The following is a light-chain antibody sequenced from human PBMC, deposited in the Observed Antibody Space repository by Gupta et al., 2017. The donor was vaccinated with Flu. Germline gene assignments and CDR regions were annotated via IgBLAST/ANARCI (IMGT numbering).Light chain of an antibody. CDR3: QSSDFGLSGIVV. Sequence: TISCTGSGSNIGAGYDVNWYQQLPGAAPNLLIFHDNNRPSGVPDRFSGSKSGASASLAIAGLQDEDEGDYYCQSSDFGLSGIVVFGGGTKLTVL. V-gene: IGLV1-40*03. CDR1: GSNIGAGYD. J-gene: IGLJ2*01. CDR2: HDN.